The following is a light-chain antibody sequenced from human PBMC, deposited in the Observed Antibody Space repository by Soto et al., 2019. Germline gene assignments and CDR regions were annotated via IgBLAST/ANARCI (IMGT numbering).Light chain of an antibody. CDR2: EVT. CDR1: SSDVGGYNY. V-gene: IGLV2-14*01. CDR3: SSYTSTSTLYV. Sequence: QSVLTQPASVSGSPGQSITISCTGTSSDVGGYNYVSWYQQHPDKAPKLMIYEVTNRPSGVSFRFSGSKSGNTASLTISGIQPEDEADYYCSSYTSTSTLYVFGTGTKLTVL. J-gene: IGLJ1*01.